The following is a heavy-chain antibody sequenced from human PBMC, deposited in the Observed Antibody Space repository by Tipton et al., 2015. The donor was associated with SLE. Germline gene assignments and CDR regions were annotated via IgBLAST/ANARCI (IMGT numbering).Heavy chain of an antibody. V-gene: IGHV4-59*01. CDR3: ARGGLGVSYYYYMDV. CDR2: IYYSGST. CDR1: GGSFTNYQ. D-gene: IGHD1-26*01. J-gene: IGHJ6*03. Sequence: TLSLTCTASGGSFTNYQWNWIRQPPGKGLEWIGYIYYSGSTNYNPSLKSRVTISVDTSKNQFSLKLSSVTAADTAVYYCARGGLGVSYYYYMDVWGKGTTVTVSS.